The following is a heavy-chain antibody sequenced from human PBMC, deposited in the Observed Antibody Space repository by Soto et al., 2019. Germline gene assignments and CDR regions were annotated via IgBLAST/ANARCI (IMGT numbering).Heavy chain of an antibody. CDR1: GGSISSGGYY. V-gene: IGHV4-31*03. CDR2: IYYSGST. Sequence: SETLSLACTVSGGSISSGGYYWSWIRQHPGKGLEWIGYIYYSGSTYYNPSLKSRVTISVDTSKNQFSLKLSSVTAADTAVYYCARDQVDYGDYYYYGMDVWGQGTTVTAP. D-gene: IGHD4-17*01. J-gene: IGHJ6*02. CDR3: ARDQVDYGDYYYYGMDV.